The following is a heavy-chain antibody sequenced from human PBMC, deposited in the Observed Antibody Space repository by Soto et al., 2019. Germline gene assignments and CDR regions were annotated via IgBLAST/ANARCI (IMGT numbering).Heavy chain of an antibody. CDR2: IWHDGSDK. CDR3: VREAIVASTVPHNWVDS. J-gene: IGHJ5*01. Sequence: QVQLVESGGGVVQPGTSLRLSCAASGFTFSSYGMHWVRQAPGKGLEWVAVIWHDGSDKYYVDSVKGRFTISRDNSKNNLDLQMNSLRAEDTAVYYCVREAIVASTVPHNWVDSWGQGTLVTVSS. D-gene: IGHD5-12*01. CDR1: GFTFSSYG. V-gene: IGHV3-33*01.